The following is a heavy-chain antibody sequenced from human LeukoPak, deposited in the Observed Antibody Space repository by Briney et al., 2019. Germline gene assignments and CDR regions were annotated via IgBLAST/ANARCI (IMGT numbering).Heavy chain of an antibody. V-gene: IGHV3-7*03. CDR2: IKTDGSEK. CDR1: GFTFSSYW. J-gene: IGHJ4*02. D-gene: IGHD3-3*01. Sequence: GGSLRLSCEASGFTFSSYWMSWVRQAPGKGLEWVANIKTDGSEKYYVDSVKGRFTISRDNSKNTLYLQMNSLRAEDTAVYYCASHYDFWSGHEYWGQGTLVTVSS. CDR3: ASHYDFWSGHEY.